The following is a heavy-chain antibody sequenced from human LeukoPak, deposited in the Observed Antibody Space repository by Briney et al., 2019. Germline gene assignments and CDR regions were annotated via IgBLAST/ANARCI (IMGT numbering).Heavy chain of an antibody. CDR3: ARPRRRYYYYGMGV. J-gene: IGHJ6*02. V-gene: IGHV1-18*04. CDR1: GYTFNSFG. Sequence: ASVRVSCKASGYTFNSFGINWMRQAPGQGLEWMGWINVYGGHAKYAQKFLGRVSLTTDTSTSTAYMELRSLTSDDTAVYFCARPRRRYYYYGMGVWGQGTSVTVSS. CDR2: INVYGGHA.